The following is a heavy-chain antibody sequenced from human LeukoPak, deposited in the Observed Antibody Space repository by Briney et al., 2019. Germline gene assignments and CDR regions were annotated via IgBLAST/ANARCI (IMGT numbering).Heavy chain of an antibody. V-gene: IGHV3-21*01. CDR1: GFTFSSYS. CDR2: ISSGSSYI. J-gene: IGHJ4*02. D-gene: IGHD6-13*01. Sequence: PGGSLRLSCVASGFTFSSYSMNWVRQAPGKGLEWVSSISSGSSYIYYADSVKGRFTISRDNAKDSLYLQMNSLGAEDTAVYYCARLSYSITDYWGQGTLVTVSS. CDR3: ARLSYSITDY.